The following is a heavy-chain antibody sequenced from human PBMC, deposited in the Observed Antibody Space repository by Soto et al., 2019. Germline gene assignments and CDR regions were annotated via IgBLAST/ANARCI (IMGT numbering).Heavy chain of an antibody. D-gene: IGHD3-10*01. Sequence: ASVKVSCKASGYTFTSYYMHWVRQAPGQGLEWMGIINPSGGSTSYAQKFQGRVTMTRDTSTSTVYMELSSLRSEDTAVYYCARDVLLWFGEFDYYYYGMDVWGQGTTVTVSS. CDR2: INPSGGST. CDR3: ARDVLLWFGEFDYYYYGMDV. V-gene: IGHV1-46*01. CDR1: GYTFTSYY. J-gene: IGHJ6*02.